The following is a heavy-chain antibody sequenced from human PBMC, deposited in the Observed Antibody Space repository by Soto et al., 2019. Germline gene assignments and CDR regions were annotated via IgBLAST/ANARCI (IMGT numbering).Heavy chain of an antibody. CDR2: ISSSSSSI. Sequence: EVQLVESGGGLVKPGGSLRLSCAASGFTFDTYTMNWVRQAPGKGLEWVSSISSSSSSIYYADSVQGRFTISRDNAKNSLYLQMNSLRAEDTAVYYCARPTIAVAGTGIVDYWGQGTLVTVSS. CDR1: GFTFDTYT. CDR3: ARPTIAVAGTGIVDY. V-gene: IGHV3-21*01. D-gene: IGHD6-19*01. J-gene: IGHJ4*02.